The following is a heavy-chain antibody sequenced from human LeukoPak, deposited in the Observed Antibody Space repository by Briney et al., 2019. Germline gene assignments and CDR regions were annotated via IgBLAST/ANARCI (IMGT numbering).Heavy chain of an antibody. J-gene: IGHJ4*02. D-gene: IGHD6-19*01. V-gene: IGHV1-69*13. CDR1: GGTFSSYA. Sequence: GASVKVSCKASGGTFSSYAISWVRQAPGQGLEWMGGIIPIFGTANYAQKFQGRVTITADESTSTAYMELSSLGSEDTAVYYCVLGYSSGWLFDYWGQGTLVTVSS. CDR3: VLGYSSGWLFDY. CDR2: IIPIFGTA.